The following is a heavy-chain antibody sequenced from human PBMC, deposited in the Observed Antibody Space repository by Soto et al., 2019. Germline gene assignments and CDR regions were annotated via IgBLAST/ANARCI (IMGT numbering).Heavy chain of an antibody. V-gene: IGHV4-4*07. CDR3: ARGIYSKVGATIWFDP. J-gene: IGHJ5*02. D-gene: IGHD1-26*01. CDR1: GGSINSYY. CDR2: IYTSGST. Sequence: SETLSLTCTVSGGSINSYYWSWIRQPAGKGLEWIGRIYTSGSTNYNPSLKSRVTMSVDTSKNRFSLKLSSVTAADTAVYYCARGIYSKVGATIWFDPWGQGTLVTVS.